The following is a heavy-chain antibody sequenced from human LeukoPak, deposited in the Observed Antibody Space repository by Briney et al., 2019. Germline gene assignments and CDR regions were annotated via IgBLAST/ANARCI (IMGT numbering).Heavy chain of an antibody. CDR2: IYTSGST. J-gene: IGHJ3*02. D-gene: IGHD2-15*01. V-gene: IGHV4-61*02. CDR3: ARMWGSTDAFDI. Sequence: SETLSLTCTVSGGSISSGSYYWSWIRQPAGKGLEWIGRIYTSGSTNYNPSLKSRVTISVDTSKNQFSLKLSSVTAADTTVYYCARMWGSTDAFDIWGQGTMVTVSS. CDR1: GGSISSGSYY.